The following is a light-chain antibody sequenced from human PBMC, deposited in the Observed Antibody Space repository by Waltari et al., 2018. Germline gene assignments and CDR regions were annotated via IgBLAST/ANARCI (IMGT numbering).Light chain of an antibody. CDR1: ESINSW. CDR2: RSF. J-gene: IGKJ1*01. Sequence: DIQMTQSPSTLSASVGDRVTISCRATESINSWLAWYQQKTGKAPKLLISRSFNLESGVTSRFSGSRSGTEFILNISSLQPDDLATYHCQQYKRPPWTFGQGTKV. V-gene: IGKV1-5*03. CDR3: QQYKRPPWT.